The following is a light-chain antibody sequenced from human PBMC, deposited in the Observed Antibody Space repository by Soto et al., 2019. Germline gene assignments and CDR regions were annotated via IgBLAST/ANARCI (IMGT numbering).Light chain of an antibody. CDR2: AAS. J-gene: IGKJ1*01. CDR1: QTVQFNY. V-gene: IGKV3-20*01. CDR3: QQSGDSQWT. Sequence: VLTQSPATLSVSPGERAAVSCKASQTVQFNYVAWYQQKPGQAPRLHINAASNRATGIPDRFSGSGSGMDFTLTTSSLEPEDFAVYYCQQSGDSQWTFGQGTKVDIK.